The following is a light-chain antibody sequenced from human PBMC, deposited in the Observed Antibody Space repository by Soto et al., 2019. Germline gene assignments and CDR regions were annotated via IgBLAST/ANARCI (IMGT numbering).Light chain of an antibody. CDR2: DVS. J-gene: IGLJ1*01. CDR1: SSDVGAYNY. CDR3: CSYTSSSTYV. Sequence: QCALTQPASVSGSPGQSITLSCTETSSDVGAYNYVSWFQQYPGKAPKLMIYDVSNRPSGVSNRFSGSKSGNTASLTISGLQAEDEADYYCCSYTSSSTYVFGTGTKVTVL. V-gene: IGLV2-14*01.